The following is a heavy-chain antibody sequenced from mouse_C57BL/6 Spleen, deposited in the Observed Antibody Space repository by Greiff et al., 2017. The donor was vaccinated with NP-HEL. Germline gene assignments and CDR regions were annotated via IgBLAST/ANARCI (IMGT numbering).Heavy chain of an antibody. J-gene: IGHJ1*03. CDR3: ALSYWYFDV. Sequence: VQLQQSGPELVKPGASVKISCKASGYTFTDYYMNWVKQSHGKSLEWIGDINPNNGGTSYNQKFKGKATLTVDKSSSTAYMELRSLTSEDSAVYYCALSYWYFDVWGTGTTVTVSS. CDR1: GYTFTDYY. V-gene: IGHV1-26*01. CDR2: INPNNGGT.